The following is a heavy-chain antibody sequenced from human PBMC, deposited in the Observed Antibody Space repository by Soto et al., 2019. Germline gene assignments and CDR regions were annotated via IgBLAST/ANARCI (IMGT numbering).Heavy chain of an antibody. J-gene: IGHJ4*02. V-gene: IGHV3-33*01. D-gene: IGHD4-17*01. Sequence: QVQLVEPGGGVVQPGRSLRLSCAASGFTFTNYGMHWARQAPGKGLEWVAVIWYDGSNKFYADSVKGRFTISRDNSKNTLYLQMNSLRAEDTAVYYCARGTVHFDYWGQGTLVTVSS. CDR3: ARGTVHFDY. CDR2: IWYDGSNK. CDR1: GFTFTNYG.